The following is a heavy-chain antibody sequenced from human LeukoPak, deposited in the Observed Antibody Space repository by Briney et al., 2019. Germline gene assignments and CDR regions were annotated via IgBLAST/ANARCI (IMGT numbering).Heavy chain of an antibody. D-gene: IGHD2-2*01. J-gene: IGHJ3*02. V-gene: IGHV4-31*03. CDR3: AGGDIVVVPAADRGAFDI. Sequence: SETLSLTCTVSGGSISSGGYSWSWIRQHPGKGLEWIGYIYYSGSTYYNPSLKSRVTISVDTSKNQFSLKLSSVTAADTAVYYCAGGDIVVVPAADRGAFDIWGQGTMVTVSS. CDR1: GGSISSGGYS. CDR2: IYYSGST.